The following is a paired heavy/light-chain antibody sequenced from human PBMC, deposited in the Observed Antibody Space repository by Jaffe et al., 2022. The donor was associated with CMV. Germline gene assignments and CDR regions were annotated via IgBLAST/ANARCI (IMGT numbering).Heavy chain of an antibody. D-gene: IGHD3-10*01. V-gene: IGHV5-51*01. Sequence: EVQLVQSGAEVKKPGESLKISCKGSGYSFVSYCIGWVRQMPGKGLEWMGIVCPIDSFIQYNPSLQGRVTISAERSVGSASLQWSSLKASDSAMYYCARSLVRGSATAFDFWGQGTLVTVSA. CDR3: ARSLVRGSATAFDF. CDR2: VCPIDSFI. CDR1: GYSFVSYC. J-gene: IGHJ3*01.
Light chain of an antibody. V-gene: IGKV1-5*03. J-gene: IGKJ1*01. CDR3: QQYNTYPWT. CDR2: LAS. CDR1: QSVNNW. Sequence: DIQMTQSPSTLSASVGDRVTITCRASQSVNNWLAWYQQTPGEAPKLLIYLASRLETGVPSRFSGSASGTEFSLTISGLQPDDFATYYCQQYNTYPWTFGQGTKVEIK.